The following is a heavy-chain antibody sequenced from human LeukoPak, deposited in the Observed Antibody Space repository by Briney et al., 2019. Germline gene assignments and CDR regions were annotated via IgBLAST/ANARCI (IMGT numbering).Heavy chain of an antibody. V-gene: IGHV3-64D*09. Sequence: RGSLRLSCAASGFTFSSFAMHWVRQAPGKGLEYVAAISRNGGSTYYADSVKGRFTISRDNSKNTLYLQMSSLRAEDTAVYLCVKDLRSDFMGVLSRYLSYWGQGTLVTVSS. CDR1: GFTFSSFA. D-gene: IGHD2/OR15-2a*01. CDR2: ISRNGGST. CDR3: VKDLRSDFMGVLSRYLSY. J-gene: IGHJ4*02.